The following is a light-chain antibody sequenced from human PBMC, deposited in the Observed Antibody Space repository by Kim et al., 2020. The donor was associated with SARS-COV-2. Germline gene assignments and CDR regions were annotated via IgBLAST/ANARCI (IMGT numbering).Light chain of an antibody. Sequence: EIVMTQSPATLSVSPGERATLSCRASQSVSSNLAWYQQKPGQAPRLLIYGASTRATGIPARFSGSGSGTEFTLTISSLQSEDFAVYYCQREKTFGQGTKVDIK. CDR1: QSVSSN. V-gene: IGKV3-15*01. CDR3: QREKT. CDR2: GAS. J-gene: IGKJ1*01.